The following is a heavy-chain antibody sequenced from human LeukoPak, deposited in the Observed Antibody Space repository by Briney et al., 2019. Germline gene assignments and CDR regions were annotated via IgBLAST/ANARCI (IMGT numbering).Heavy chain of an antibody. V-gene: IGHV4-4*09. J-gene: IGHJ4*02. CDR2: IYTSGST. CDR3: ARSLGAAAGRGIVGATYTFDY. CDR1: GGSISSYY. Sequence: SETLSLTCTVSGGSISSYYWSWIRQPPGKGLEWIGYIYTSGSTNYNPSLKSRVTISVDTSKNQFSLKLSSVTAADTAVYYCARSLGAAAGRGIVGATYTFDYWGQGTLVTVSS. D-gene: IGHD1-26*01.